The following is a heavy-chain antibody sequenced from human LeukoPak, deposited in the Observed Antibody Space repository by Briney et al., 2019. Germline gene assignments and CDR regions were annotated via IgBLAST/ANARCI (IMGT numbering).Heavy chain of an antibody. CDR1: GYTFTGYY. V-gene: IGHV1-2*02. CDR3: GMIPWLSGYYYGMDV. CDR2: INPNSGGT. J-gene: IGHJ6*02. D-gene: IGHD3-9*01. Sequence: GASVKVSCKASGYTFTGYYMHWVRQAPGQELEWMGWINPNSGGTNYAQKFQGRVTMTRDTSISTAYLELSSLRSEDTAVYYCGMIPWLSGYYYGMDVWGQGTTVTVSS.